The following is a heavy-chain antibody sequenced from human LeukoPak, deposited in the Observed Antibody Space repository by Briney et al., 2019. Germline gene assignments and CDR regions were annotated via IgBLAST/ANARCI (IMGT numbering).Heavy chain of an antibody. Sequence: ASVKVSCKASGGTFSSYTISWVRQAPGQGLEWMGRIIPIFGTASYAQKFQGRVTTTTDESTSTAYMELSSLRSEDTAVYYCARGPEYSSSSGYFDYWGQGTLVTVSS. CDR1: GGTFSSYT. J-gene: IGHJ4*02. CDR2: IIPIFGTA. CDR3: ARGPEYSSSSGYFDY. V-gene: IGHV1-69*05. D-gene: IGHD6-6*01.